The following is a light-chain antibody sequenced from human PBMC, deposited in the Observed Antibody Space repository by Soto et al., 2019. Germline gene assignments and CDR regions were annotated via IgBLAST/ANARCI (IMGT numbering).Light chain of an antibody. CDR3: QQFNSYPTT. CDR2: IAS. CDR1: QGITSA. V-gene: IGKV1-13*02. J-gene: IGKJ5*01. Sequence: AIQLTQSPSSLSASVGDRVTITCRASQGITSALAWYQQKPGKAPKLLISIASSLESGVPSRFSGSGSGTDLTLTISSLQPEDFATYFCQQFNSYPTTFGQGTRLEIK.